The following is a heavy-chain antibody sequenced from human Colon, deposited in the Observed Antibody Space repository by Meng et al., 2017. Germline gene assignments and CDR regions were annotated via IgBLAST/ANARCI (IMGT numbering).Heavy chain of an antibody. CDR1: GYTFSDCY. Sequence: QVQLVQPGTEVKRPGASVKVSCKASGYTFSDCYIHWVRQAPGQGLEWMGWIVPNSGDTNYAQKFQGRVTMTRDTSISTTYMELSRLTSDDTAVYYCARSTPSLDYWGQGTLVTVSS. CDR3: ARSTPSLDY. CDR2: IVPNSGDT. V-gene: IGHV1-2*02. J-gene: IGHJ4*02. D-gene: IGHD2-15*01.